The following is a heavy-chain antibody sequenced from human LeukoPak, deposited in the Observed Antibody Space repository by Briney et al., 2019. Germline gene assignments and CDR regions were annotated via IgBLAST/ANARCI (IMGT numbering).Heavy chain of an antibody. V-gene: IGHV4-31*03. D-gene: IGHD6-13*01. CDR1: GGSFNSGGYY. CDR3: ARGPYSSSWNYYYFYMGV. Sequence: SETLSLPCTVSGGSFNSGGYYGSWIRQHPGKGLEWIGYIYYSGSTYCNPSLKSRVTISVDTSKNQFSLKLSSVTAADTAVYYCARGPYSSSWNYYYFYMGVWGKGTTVTVSS. J-gene: IGHJ6*03. CDR2: IYYSGST.